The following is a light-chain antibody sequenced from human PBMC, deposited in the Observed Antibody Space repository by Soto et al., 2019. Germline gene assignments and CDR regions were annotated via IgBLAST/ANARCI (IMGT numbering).Light chain of an antibody. CDR3: QQYGSSPRT. CDR2: GAS. J-gene: IGKJ1*01. CDR1: QSVRSNY. V-gene: IGKV3-20*01. Sequence: EIVLTQSPGTLSLSPGERATLTCRASQSVRSNYLAWYQQKPGQAPRLLIYGASIRATGIPDRFSGSGSGTAFTLTISSLEPEDFAMYYCQQYGSSPRTFGQGTKVEIK.